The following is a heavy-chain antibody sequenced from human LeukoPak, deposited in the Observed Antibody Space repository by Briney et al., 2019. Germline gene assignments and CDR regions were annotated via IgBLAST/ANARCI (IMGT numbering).Heavy chain of an antibody. V-gene: IGHV4-4*09. CDR1: GGFISDYY. J-gene: IGHJ4*02. Sequence: SETLSLTCTVSGGFISDYYWSWIRQPPGKGLEWIGYIYTSGYTDYNPSLKSRVTISVDTSRNQFSLKMNSMTAADTAVYYCARHGSDSNSGRCYSRPLDFQGQGTLVTVSP. D-gene: IGHD2-15*01. CDR3: ARHGSDSNSGRCYSRPLDF. CDR2: IYTSGYT.